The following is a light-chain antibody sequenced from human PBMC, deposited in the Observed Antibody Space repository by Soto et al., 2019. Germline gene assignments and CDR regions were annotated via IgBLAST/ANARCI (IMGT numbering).Light chain of an antibody. CDR2: DAS. CDR1: QSVSRN. CDR3: QHRSNWPA. Sequence: ELVLTQCAASIDLAQGARATLSCRTRQSVSRNLAWYQTKPGQAPSPPTYDASQRAPGIAARFSGSGSGTDLPPTSINLDPEFSALYYCQHRSNWPAFGGGTTVDI. J-gene: IGKJ4*01. V-gene: IGKV3-11*01.